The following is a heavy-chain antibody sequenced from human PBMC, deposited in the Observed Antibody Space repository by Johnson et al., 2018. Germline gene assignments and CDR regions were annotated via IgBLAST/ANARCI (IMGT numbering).Heavy chain of an antibody. CDR1: GFSFNVYS. J-gene: IGHJ6*03. V-gene: IGHV3-21*06. D-gene: IGHD6-19*01. CDR3: ARGQWRGPGYQYYMDV. CDR2: IGAGSVHI. Sequence: VQLVESGGGLVKPGGSLRLSCEASGFSFNVYSMTWVRQAPGKGLEWVSFIGAGSVHIHYADSVRGRFTISRENAKNSLYLQMSALRVEDTAIYFCARGQWRGPGYQYYMDVWGKGTTVTVSS.